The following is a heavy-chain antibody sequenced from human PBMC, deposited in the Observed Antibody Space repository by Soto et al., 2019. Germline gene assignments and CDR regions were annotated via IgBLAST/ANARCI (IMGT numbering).Heavy chain of an antibody. V-gene: IGHV4-30-4*01. CDR1: GGSISSGDYY. Sequence: QVQLQESGPGLVKPSQTLSLTCIVSGGSISSGDYYWSWIGQPPGKGLEWIGYMYYSGNTYYNPSLKGRVTISVDTSKNQFSLKVNSVTAADTALYYCARYSGYDRWFDPWGQGTLVTVSS. CDR3: ARYSGYDRWFDP. CDR2: MYYSGNT. D-gene: IGHD5-12*01. J-gene: IGHJ5*02.